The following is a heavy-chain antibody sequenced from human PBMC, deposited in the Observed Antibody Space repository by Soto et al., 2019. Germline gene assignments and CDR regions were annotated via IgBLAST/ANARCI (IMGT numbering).Heavy chain of an antibody. V-gene: IGHV3-15*07. CDR1: GFPLNNAW. Sequence: PGGSLRLSCVASGFPLNNAWMNWLRQAPGKGLEWVGRIKSKPDGGPTDYAAPVKGRFTISRDDSKNTLYLQMDSLQAEDTAVYYCTTSGGRDGYNYFDYWGQGTLVTVS. D-gene: IGHD2-15*01. J-gene: IGHJ4*02. CDR3: TTSGGRDGYNYFDY. CDR2: IKSKPDGGPT.